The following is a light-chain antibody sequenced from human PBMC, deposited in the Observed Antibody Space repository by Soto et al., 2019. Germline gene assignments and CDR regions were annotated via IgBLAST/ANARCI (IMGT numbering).Light chain of an antibody. Sequence: QSALTQPPSASGSPGQSVTISCTGTSSDVGGYIFVSWYQQRPGKVPRLMIYEVDKRPSGVPDRFSGSKSGNTASLTVSGLQSEDEADYYCSSFAGSNSVIFGGGTKLTVL. CDR3: SSFAGSNSVI. V-gene: IGLV2-8*01. CDR1: SSDVGGYIF. CDR2: EVD. J-gene: IGLJ2*01.